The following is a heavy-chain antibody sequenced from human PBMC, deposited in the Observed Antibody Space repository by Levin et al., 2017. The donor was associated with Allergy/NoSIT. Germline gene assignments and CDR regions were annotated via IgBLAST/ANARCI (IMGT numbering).Heavy chain of an antibody. Sequence: KISCKASGGTFSSYAISWVRQAPGQGLEWMGGIIPIFGTANYAQKLQGRVTITADESTITAYMELSSLRSEDTAVYYCASRYCSGGSCYPLYGYFDLWGRGTLVTVSS. CDR2: IIPIFGTA. CDR1: GGTFSSYA. J-gene: IGHJ2*01. CDR3: ASRYCSGGSCYPLYGYFDL. V-gene: IGHV1-69*01. D-gene: IGHD2-15*01.